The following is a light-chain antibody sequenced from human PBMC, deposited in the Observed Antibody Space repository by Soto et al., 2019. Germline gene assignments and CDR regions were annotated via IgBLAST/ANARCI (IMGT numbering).Light chain of an antibody. J-gene: IGLJ3*02. CDR3: ASYTSSSTWV. CDR1: SSDVGAYNY. V-gene: IGLV2-14*01. Sequence: QSVLTQPASVSASPGQSITISCTGTSSDVGAYNYVSWYQQHPGKAPKVLIYEVSNRPSGISNRFSASKSGNTASLTISGLQAEDEAEYYCASYTSSSTWVFGGGTQLTVL. CDR2: EVS.